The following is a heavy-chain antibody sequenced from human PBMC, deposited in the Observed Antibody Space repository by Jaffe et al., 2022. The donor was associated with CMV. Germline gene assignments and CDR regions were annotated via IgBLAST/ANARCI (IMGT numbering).Heavy chain of an antibody. Sequence: QVQLQQWGAGLLKPSETLSLTCAVYGGSFSGYYWSWIRQPPGKGLEWIGEINHSGSTNYNPSLKSRVTISVDTSKNQFSLKLSSVTAADTAVYYCARGRYYYDSSGYSNYYYYYYMDVWGKGTTVTVSS. CDR1: GGSFSGYY. J-gene: IGHJ6*03. CDR3: ARGRYYYDSSGYSNYYYYYYMDV. D-gene: IGHD3-22*01. V-gene: IGHV4-34*01. CDR2: INHSGST.